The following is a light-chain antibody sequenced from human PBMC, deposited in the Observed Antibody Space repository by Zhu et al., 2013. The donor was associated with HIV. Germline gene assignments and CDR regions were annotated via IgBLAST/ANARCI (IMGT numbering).Light chain of an antibody. CDR2: GVI. V-gene: IGLV2-14*01. J-gene: IGLJ2*01. CDR1: SSDVGAYNY. CDR3: SSYTSSSTLVV. Sequence: QSVLTQPASVSGSPGQSITFSCTGTSSDVGAYNYVSWYQQHPGKAPKLLIYGVINRPSGISNRFSGSKSGNTASLTISGLQAEDEADYYCSSYTSSSTLVVFGGGTKLTVL.